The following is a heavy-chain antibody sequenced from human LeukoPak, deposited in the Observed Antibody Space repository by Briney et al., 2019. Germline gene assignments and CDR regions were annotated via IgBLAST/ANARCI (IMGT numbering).Heavy chain of an antibody. Sequence: ASVKVSCKASGYTFTSHSVHWVRQAPGQGLEWMGVISPGDGRITYSQKFQGGVTLTSDPSTSTVFMDLRGLRSEDTAVFYCARQQEATADSFYYAMDVWGQGTTVTVSS. CDR3: ARQQEATADSFYYAMDV. J-gene: IGHJ6*02. CDR1: GYTFTSHS. V-gene: IGHV1-46*01. CDR2: ISPGDGRI. D-gene: IGHD1-1*01.